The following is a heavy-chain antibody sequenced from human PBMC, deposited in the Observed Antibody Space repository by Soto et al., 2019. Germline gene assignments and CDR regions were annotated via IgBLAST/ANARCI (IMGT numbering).Heavy chain of an antibody. D-gene: IGHD1-7*01. Sequence: QAQLVQSGAEVKKPGASVKVSCKASGYTFTSYYMHWVRQAPGQGLEWMVIINPSGGSTSYAQKFQGRVTMTRDTSTSTVYMELSSLRSEDTAVYYCARSHHWNYGGYFQHWGQGTLFTVST. CDR3: ARSHHWNYGGYFQH. V-gene: IGHV1-46*01. J-gene: IGHJ1*01. CDR2: INPSGGST. CDR1: GYTFTSYY.